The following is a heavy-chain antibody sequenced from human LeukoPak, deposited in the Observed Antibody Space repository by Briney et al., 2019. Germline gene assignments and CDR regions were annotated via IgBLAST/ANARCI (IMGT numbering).Heavy chain of an antibody. CDR1: GYTFTGYY. CDR3: ARPSLMAVAVAIGFDP. CDR2: INPNSGGT. Sequence: ASVKVSYKASGYTFTGYYMHWVRQAPGQGLEWMGWINPNSGGTNYAQKFQGRVTMTRDTSISTAYMELSRLRSDDTAVYYCARPSLMAVAVAIGFDPWGQGTLVTVSS. D-gene: IGHD6-19*01. J-gene: IGHJ5*02. V-gene: IGHV1-2*02.